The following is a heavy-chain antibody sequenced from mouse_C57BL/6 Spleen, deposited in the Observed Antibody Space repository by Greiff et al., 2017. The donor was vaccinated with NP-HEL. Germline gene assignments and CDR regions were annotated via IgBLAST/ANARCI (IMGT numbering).Heavy chain of an antibody. Sequence: EVQLVESGGGLVKPGGSLKLSCAASGFTFSDYGMHWVRQAPEKGLEWVAYISSGSSTIYYADTVKGRFTISRDNAKNTLFLQMTSLRSEDTAMYYCAKTGTVYAMDYWGQGTSVTVSS. V-gene: IGHV5-17*01. CDR1: GFTFSDYG. CDR3: AKTGTVYAMDY. J-gene: IGHJ4*01. CDR2: ISSGSSTI. D-gene: IGHD4-1*01.